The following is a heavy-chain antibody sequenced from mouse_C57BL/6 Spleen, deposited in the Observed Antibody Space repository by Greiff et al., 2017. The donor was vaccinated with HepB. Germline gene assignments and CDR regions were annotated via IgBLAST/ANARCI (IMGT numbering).Heavy chain of an antibody. J-gene: IGHJ4*01. CDR2: IAPANGNT. V-gene: IGHV14-3*01. Sequence: VQLKQSVAALVRPGASVQLSCTASGFNIKNTSMHWVKQRPEPGLEWIGRIAPANGNTKYAPKFQGKATITADTSSNTAYLQLSSLTSEDTAIYYWARNPYRRGDAMDYWGQGTSVTVSS. CDR3: ARNPYRRGDAMDY. CDR1: GFNIKNTS.